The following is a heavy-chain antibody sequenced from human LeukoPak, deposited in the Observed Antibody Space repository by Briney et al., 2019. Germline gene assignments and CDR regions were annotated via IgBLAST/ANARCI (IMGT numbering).Heavy chain of an antibody. D-gene: IGHD5-12*01. Sequence: GGSLRLSCAASGFTFSSYGMHWVRQAPGKGLDWVAFIRYDGSNKYYADSGNGRLTISRHNSKNTLDVQMNDQRCDYAAVYYCAKDATGGYGDWGQGTLVTVSS. V-gene: IGHV3-30*02. CDR1: GFTFSSYG. J-gene: IGHJ4*02. CDR3: AKDATGGYGD. CDR2: IRYDGSNK.